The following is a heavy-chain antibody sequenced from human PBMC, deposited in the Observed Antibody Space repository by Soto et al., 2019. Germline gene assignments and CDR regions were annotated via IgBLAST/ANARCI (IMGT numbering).Heavy chain of an antibody. D-gene: IGHD6-19*01. CDR3: ARGYSSGWASFDY. V-gene: IGHV1-3*01. Sequence: ASVKVSCKASGYTFTSYVLHWVRQAPGQRLEWMGWINPGNGDTKYSQRFQGSVTIARDTSATTAYMELSSLTSEDTAIYYCARGYSSGWASFDYWGQGTLVTVSS. CDR2: INPGNGDT. CDR1: GYTFTSYV. J-gene: IGHJ4*02.